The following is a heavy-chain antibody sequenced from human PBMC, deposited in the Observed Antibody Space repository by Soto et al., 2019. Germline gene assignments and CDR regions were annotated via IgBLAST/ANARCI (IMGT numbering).Heavy chain of an antibody. Sequence: LRLSCAASGFTFSNAWMSWVRQAPGKGLEWVGRIKSKTDGGTTDYAAPVKGRFTISRDDSKNTLYLQMNSLKTEDTAVYYCTTDYYGSVTHIDYWGQGTLVTVSS. J-gene: IGHJ4*02. V-gene: IGHV3-15*01. D-gene: IGHD3-10*01. CDR2: IKSKTDGGTT. CDR3: TTDYYGSVTHIDY. CDR1: GFTFSNAW.